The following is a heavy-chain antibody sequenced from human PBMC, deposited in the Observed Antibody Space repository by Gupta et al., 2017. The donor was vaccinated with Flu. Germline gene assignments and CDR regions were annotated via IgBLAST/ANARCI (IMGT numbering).Heavy chain of an antibody. CDR3: ARWRGSYYRAEE. Sequence: WIRQPPGKGLEWIGSIYYSGSTYYNPSLESRVTISVDTSKTQFSLKLSSVTAADTAVYYCARWRGSYYRAEEWGQGTLVTVSS. J-gene: IGHJ4*02. CDR2: IYYSGST. D-gene: IGHD1-26*01. V-gene: IGHV4-39*01.